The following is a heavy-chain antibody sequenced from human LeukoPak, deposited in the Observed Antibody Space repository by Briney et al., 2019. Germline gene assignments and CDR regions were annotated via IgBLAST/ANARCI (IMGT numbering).Heavy chain of an antibody. V-gene: IGHV3-9*01. CDR1: GFTFDDYA. CDR3: ARALDS. Sequence: GGSLRLSCAASGFTFDDYAMHWVRQAPGKGLEWVSGISWNSGSIGYADSVKGRFTISRDNAKNSLYLQMNSLRAEDTALYYCARALDSWGQGTLVTVSS. D-gene: IGHD1-1*01. J-gene: IGHJ4*02. CDR2: ISWNSGSI.